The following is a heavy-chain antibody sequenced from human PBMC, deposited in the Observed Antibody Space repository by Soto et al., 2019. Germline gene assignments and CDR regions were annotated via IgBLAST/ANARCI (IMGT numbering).Heavy chain of an antibody. J-gene: IGHJ4*02. CDR1: GYSFPSYG. V-gene: IGHV1-18*01. CDR2: VNPYNGNT. Sequence: QIHLVQSGAEVKKPGASVKVSCKASGYSFPSYGVTWVRQAPGQGLEWMGWVNPYNGNTNYAQKVQGRVTMTTDTSTSTAYMELRSLRSDDTAVYYCARGGGGDYLDYCGQGTLVTVSS. D-gene: IGHD3-16*01. CDR3: ARGGGGDYLDY.